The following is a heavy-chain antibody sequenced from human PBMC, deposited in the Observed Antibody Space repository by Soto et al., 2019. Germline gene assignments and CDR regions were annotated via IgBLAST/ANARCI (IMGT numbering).Heavy chain of an antibody. V-gene: IGHV4-34*01. CDR2: INHSGST. D-gene: IGHD1-7*01. Sequence: SETLSLTCAVYGGSFSGYYWSWIRQPPGKGLEWIGEINHSGSTNYNPSLKSRVTISVDTSKNQFSLKLSSVTAADTAVYYCARGELELAAVNWFDPWGRGTLVTVS. CDR1: GGSFSGYY. J-gene: IGHJ5*02. CDR3: ARGELELAAVNWFDP.